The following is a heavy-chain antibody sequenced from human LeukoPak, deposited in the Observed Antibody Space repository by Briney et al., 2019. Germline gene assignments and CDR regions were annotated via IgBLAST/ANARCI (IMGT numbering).Heavy chain of an antibody. J-gene: IGHJ4*02. CDR1: GYTFTGYY. D-gene: IGHD3-10*01. V-gene: IGHV1-2*02. Sequence: ASVKVSCKASGYTFTGYYIHWVRQAPGQGLEWMGWINPNSGGTNYAQKFQGRVTMTRDTSISTAYMELSRLRSDDTAVYYCARDWDGSGSYYNAALGYWGQGTLVTVSS. CDR3: ARDWDGSGSYYNAALGY. CDR2: INPNSGGT.